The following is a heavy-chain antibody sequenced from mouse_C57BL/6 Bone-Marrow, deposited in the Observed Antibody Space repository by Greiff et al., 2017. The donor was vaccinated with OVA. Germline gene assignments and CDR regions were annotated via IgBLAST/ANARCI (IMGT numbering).Heavy chain of an antibody. J-gene: IGHJ4*01. CDR2: ISSGGDYI. V-gene: IGHV5-9-1*02. CDR3: TRPHYGSSYDYAMDY. CDR1: GFTFSSYA. D-gene: IGHD1-1*01. Sequence: EVQLQQSGEGLVKPGGSLKLSCAASGFTFSSYAMSWVRQTPEKRLEWVAYISSGGDYIYYADTVKGRFTISRDNARNTLYLQMSSLKSEDTAMYYCTRPHYGSSYDYAMDYWGQGTSVTVSS.